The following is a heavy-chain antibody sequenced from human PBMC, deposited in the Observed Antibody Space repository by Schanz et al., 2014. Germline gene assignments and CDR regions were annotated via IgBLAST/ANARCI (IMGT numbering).Heavy chain of an antibody. CDR1: GFTFGDYY. D-gene: IGHD3-10*01. CDR2: IKHDGSEK. V-gene: IGHV3-7*01. CDR3: ARGHYGLDV. Sequence: DVQLVESGGGLVQSGGSLRLSCAASGFTFGDYYMTWVRQAPGKGLEWVAYIKHDGSEKYHVDSVKGRFTISGDNAKGSVYLQMNSLRAEDTAVYYCARGHYGLDVWGPGTSVTVSS. J-gene: IGHJ6*02.